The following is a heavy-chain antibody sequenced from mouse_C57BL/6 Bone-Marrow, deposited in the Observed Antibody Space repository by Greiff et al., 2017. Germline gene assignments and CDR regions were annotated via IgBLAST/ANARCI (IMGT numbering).Heavy chain of an antibody. D-gene: IGHD2-10*02. V-gene: IGHV14-4*01. CDR2: IDPENGDT. Sequence: VQLQQSGAELVRPGASVKLSCTASGSNIKDDYMHWVKQRPEQGLEWIGWIDPENGDTEYASKFQGKATITADTSSNTAYLQLSSLTSEDTAVYYCTRVWLDYWGQGTSVTVSS. CDR1: GSNIKDDY. J-gene: IGHJ4*01. CDR3: TRVWLDY.